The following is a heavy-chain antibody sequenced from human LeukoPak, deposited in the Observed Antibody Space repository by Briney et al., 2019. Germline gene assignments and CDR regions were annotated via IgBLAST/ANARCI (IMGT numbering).Heavy chain of an antibody. Sequence: GGALRLSCAASGFTFSDPWMSWVRQAPGKGLEWVGRIKSKVDGGTADYAAPVKGRFTISRDDSKNTLSLQMNSLKTEDTAVYYCTTERDYYLKYWGQGTLVTVSS. CDR1: GFTFSDPW. J-gene: IGHJ4*02. CDR3: TTERDYYLKY. CDR2: IKSKVDGGTA. D-gene: IGHD3-3*01. V-gene: IGHV3-15*01.